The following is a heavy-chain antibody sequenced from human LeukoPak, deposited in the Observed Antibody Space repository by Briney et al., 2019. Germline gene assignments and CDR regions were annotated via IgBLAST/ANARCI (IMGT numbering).Heavy chain of an antibody. J-gene: IGHJ4*02. D-gene: IGHD3-22*01. V-gene: IGHV1-2*02. CDR1: GYTFTGYY. CDR3: ARDYYDSSGLKD. Sequence: ASVTVSCKASGYTFTGYYMHWVRQAPGQGLEWMGWINPNTGGTKYAQKFQGRVTMTRDASISTVYMELSRLRSDDTALYYCARDYYDSSGLKDWGQGTLVTVSS. CDR2: INPNTGGT.